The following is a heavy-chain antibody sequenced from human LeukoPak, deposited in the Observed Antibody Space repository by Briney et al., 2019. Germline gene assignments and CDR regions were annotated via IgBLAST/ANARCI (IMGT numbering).Heavy chain of an antibody. D-gene: IGHD1-1*01. J-gene: IGHJ6*03. CDR3: ARELEIPYYYYMDV. Sequence: GGSLRLSCAASGFTSSSYWMSWVRQAPGKGLEWVANIKQDGSEKYYVDSVKGRFTISRDNAKNSLYLQMNSLRAEDTAVYYCARELEIPYYYYMDVWGKGTTVTVSS. CDR2: IKQDGSEK. V-gene: IGHV3-7*01. CDR1: GFTSSSYW.